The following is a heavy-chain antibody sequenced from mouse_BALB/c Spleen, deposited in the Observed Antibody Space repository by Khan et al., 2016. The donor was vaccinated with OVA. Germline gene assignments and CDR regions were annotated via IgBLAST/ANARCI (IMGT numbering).Heavy chain of an antibody. Sequence: QIQLVQSGPELKKPGETVKISCKASGYTLTNYGMNWVKQAPGKGLKWMGWINTYTGEPTYAEDFKGRIAFSLETSASTAYLQINNLKNEDTATYFCARSNGNYWFAYWGQGTLVIVSA. J-gene: IGHJ3*01. V-gene: IGHV9-3-1*01. CDR1: GYTLTNYG. CDR2: INTYTGEP. D-gene: IGHD2-1*01. CDR3: ARSNGNYWFAY.